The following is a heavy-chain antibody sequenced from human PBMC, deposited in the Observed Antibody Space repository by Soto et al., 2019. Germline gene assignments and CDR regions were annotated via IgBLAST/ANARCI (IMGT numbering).Heavy chain of an antibody. J-gene: IGHJ6*02. Sequence: ASVNVSCKASGYTFTSYGISWVRQAPGQGLEWMGWISAYNGNTNYAQKLQGRVTMTTDTSTSTAYMELRSLRSDDTAVYYCARHGTAAAGQLATYYGMDVWGQGTTVTVSS. CDR3: ARHGTAAAGQLATYYGMDV. CDR1: GYTFTSYG. D-gene: IGHD6-13*01. V-gene: IGHV1-18*01. CDR2: ISAYNGNT.